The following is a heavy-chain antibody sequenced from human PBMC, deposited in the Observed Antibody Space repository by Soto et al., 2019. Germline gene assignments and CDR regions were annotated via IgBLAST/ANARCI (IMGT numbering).Heavy chain of an antibody. D-gene: IGHD5-12*01. V-gene: IGHV3-53*01. CDR3: SVDPSGYDEGDWYHGVDV. CDR1: GFSVSSNY. Sequence: GGSLRLSCAASGFSVSSNYMSWVRQAPGEGLEWVAIIYINGSTDYADSVQGRFSVSRDIYKNTLFLQMNNLRAEDTAVYFCSVDPSGYDEGDWYHGVDVWRQGSTVTISS. J-gene: IGHJ6*02. CDR2: IYINGST.